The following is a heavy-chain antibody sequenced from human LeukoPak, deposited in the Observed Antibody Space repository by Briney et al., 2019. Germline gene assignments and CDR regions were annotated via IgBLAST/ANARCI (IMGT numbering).Heavy chain of an antibody. CDR3: ASLPRGPVGYIGCGGEDY. Sequence: GGSLRLSCAGSGFSFSIYAMTWVRQAPGKGLEWVSAITGSGGNTYYAESVKGRFRISRDNSQNTLYLDMNSLRAEDTATYYCASLPRGPVGYIGCGGEDYWGQGSLVTVSS. CDR1: GFSFSIYA. J-gene: IGHJ4*02. CDR2: ITGSGGNT. V-gene: IGHV3-23*01. D-gene: IGHD5-12*01.